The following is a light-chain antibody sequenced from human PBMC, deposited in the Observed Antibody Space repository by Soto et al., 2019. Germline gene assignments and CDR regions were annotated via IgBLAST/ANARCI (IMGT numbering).Light chain of an antibody. CDR3: QQRSNWPPLT. J-gene: IGKJ4*01. Sequence: EIVMTQSPATLSVSPGERATLSCRASQSVSSNLAWYQQKPGQAPRLLIYGASNRATGIPARFSGSGSGTDFTLTISGLEPEDFAVYYCQQRSNWPPLTFGGGTKVDIK. V-gene: IGKV3-11*01. CDR2: GAS. CDR1: QSVSSN.